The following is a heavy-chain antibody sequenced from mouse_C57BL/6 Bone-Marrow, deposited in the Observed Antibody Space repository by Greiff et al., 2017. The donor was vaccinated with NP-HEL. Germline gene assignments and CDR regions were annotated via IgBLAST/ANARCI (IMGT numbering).Heavy chain of an antibody. V-gene: IGHV5-4*03. CDR3: ARSISTGLWYFDV. D-gene: IGHD1-1*01. J-gene: IGHJ1*03. CDR2: ISDGGSYT. CDR1: GFTFSSYA. Sequence: EVKLVESGGGLVKPGGSLKLSCAASGFTFSSYAMSWVRQTPEKRLEWVATISDGGSYTYYPDNVKGRFPISRDNDKNNLYLQMSHLKSEDTAMYYSARSISTGLWYFDVWGTGTTVTVSS.